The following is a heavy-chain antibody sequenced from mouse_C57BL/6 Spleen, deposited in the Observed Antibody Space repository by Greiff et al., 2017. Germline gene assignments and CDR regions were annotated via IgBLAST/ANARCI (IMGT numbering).Heavy chain of an antibody. Sequence: EVKLVESGGDLVKPGGSLKLSCAASGFTFSSYGMSWVRQTPDKRLEWVATISSGGSYTYYPDSVKGRFTISRDNAKNTLYLQMSSLKAEDTAMYYCARPPYGSEGYLDYWGQGTTLTVAS. CDR3: ARPPYGSEGYLDY. CDR2: ISSGGSYT. V-gene: IGHV5-6*02. CDR1: GFTFSSYG. J-gene: IGHJ2*01. D-gene: IGHD1-2*01.